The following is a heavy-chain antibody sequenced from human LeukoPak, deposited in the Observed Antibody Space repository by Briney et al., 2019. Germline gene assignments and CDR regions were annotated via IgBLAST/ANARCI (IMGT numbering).Heavy chain of an antibody. CDR3: WKDLVAANRYYFDY. Sequence: GGSLRLSCAASGFTFSDYGMHWVRQAPGKGLEWVAFIRYDGSYKYYANSMKGRFTISRDNSKNTLYLQMNSLRAEDTAVYYFWKDLVAANRYYFDYWAQETWSPSPQ. CDR1: GFTFSDYG. V-gene: IGHV3-30*02. D-gene: IGHD3-9*01. J-gene: IGHJ4*01. CDR2: IRYDGSYK.